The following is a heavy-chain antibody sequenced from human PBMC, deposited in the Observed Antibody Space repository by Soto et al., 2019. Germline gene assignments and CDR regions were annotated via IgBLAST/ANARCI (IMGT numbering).Heavy chain of an antibody. D-gene: IGHD2-21*02. J-gene: IGHJ4*02. Sequence: GESLKISWEASGYMFPIYHISWVRQMPGKGLAWVGKIDPSDSRTMYRPSSRARITISVDKSINTAYLEWGRLKAPDTAMYYCARHDCNDDFDFWGPGTQVTVSS. CDR2: IDPSDSRT. CDR1: GYMFPIYH. CDR3: ARHDCNDDFDF. V-gene: IGHV5-10-1*01.